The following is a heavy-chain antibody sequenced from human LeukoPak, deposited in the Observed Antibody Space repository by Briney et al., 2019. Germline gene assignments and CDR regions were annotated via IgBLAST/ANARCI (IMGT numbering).Heavy chain of an antibody. Sequence: SETLSLTCTVSGVSISSYYWSWIRQPPGKGLEWIGYIYYSGSTNYNPSLKSRVTISVDTSKNQFSLKLSSVTAADTAVYYCARGGSLRDYYYYYMDVWGKGTTVTVSS. CDR3: ARGGSLRDYYYYYMDV. V-gene: IGHV4-59*01. D-gene: IGHD3-10*01. CDR1: GVSISSYY. J-gene: IGHJ6*03. CDR2: IYYSGST.